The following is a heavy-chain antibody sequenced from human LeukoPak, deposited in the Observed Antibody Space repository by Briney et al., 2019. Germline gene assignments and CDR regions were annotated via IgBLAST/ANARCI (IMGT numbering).Heavy chain of an antibody. D-gene: IGHD3-22*01. J-gene: IGHJ6*02. CDR2: IIPIIDTA. CDR3: ARASIDSRLRYYYGMDV. V-gene: IGHV1-69*13. CDR1: GGTFSSYA. Sequence: SVRVSCKASGGTFSSYAISWVRQAPGQGLEWMGGIIPIIDTANYAQKFQGRVTITADESTSTAYMELSSLRSEDTAVYYCARASIDSRLRYYYGMDVWGQGTTVTVSS.